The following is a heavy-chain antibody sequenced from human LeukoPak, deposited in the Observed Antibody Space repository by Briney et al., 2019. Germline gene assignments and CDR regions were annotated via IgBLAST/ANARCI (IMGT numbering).Heavy chain of an antibody. D-gene: IGHD1-26*01. CDR2: ISSSGSTI. CDR3: ARDPYYRVYYFFDY. CDR1: GFTFTSAE. Sequence: RGSLRLSCVDSGFTFTSAEMNCVRQAPGKGLEWVSYISSSGSTIYYADSVKGRFTISRDNAKSSLYLQMNSLRAAHTGINYGARDPYYRVYYFFDYGGQGTLVTVSS. V-gene: IGHV3-48*03. J-gene: IGHJ4*02.